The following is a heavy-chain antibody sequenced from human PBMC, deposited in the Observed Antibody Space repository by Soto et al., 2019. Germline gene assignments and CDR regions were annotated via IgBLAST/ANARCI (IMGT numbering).Heavy chain of an antibody. CDR2: IKSKTDGGTT. CDR1: GFTFSNAW. J-gene: IGHJ4*02. V-gene: IGHV3-15*01. CDR3: TTAPRGGYSSSWCYFDY. Sequence: GGSLRLSCAASGFTFSNAWMSWVRQAPGKGLEWVGRIKSKTDGGTTDYAAPVKGRFTISRDDSKNTLYLQMNSLKTEDTAVYYCTTAPRGGYSSSWCYFDYWGQGTLVTVSS. D-gene: IGHD6-13*01.